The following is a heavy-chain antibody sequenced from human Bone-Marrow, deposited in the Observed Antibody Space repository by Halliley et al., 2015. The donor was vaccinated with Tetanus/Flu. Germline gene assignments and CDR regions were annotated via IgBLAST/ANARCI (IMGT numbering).Heavy chain of an antibody. V-gene: IGHV4-59*08. CDR1: GSSISSCY. J-gene: IGHJ6*02. CDR2: FYNGGST. Sequence: GLVKPSETLSLTCSVSGSSISSCYWSWIRLPPGKGLEWIGYFYNGGSTDYNPSLKSRLTISGDTSREHLSLKVTSVTAADTAVYYCARAGGSAYYYGLDVWGLGTTVTVSS. D-gene: IGHD6-19*01. CDR3: ARAGGSAYYYGLDV.